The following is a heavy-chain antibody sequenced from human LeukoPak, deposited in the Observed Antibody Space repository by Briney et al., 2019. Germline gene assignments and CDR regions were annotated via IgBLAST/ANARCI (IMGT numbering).Heavy chain of an antibody. D-gene: IGHD1-26*01. CDR2: MNPNSGNT. CDR1: GGTFSSYA. Sequence: GASVKVSCKASGGTFSSYAISWVRQATGQGLEWMGWMNPNSGNTGYAQKFQGRVTMTRNTSISTAYMELSSLRSEDTAVYYCARGLMWEGTLYYMDVWGKGTTVTISS. J-gene: IGHJ6*03. V-gene: IGHV1-8*02. CDR3: ARGLMWEGTLYYMDV.